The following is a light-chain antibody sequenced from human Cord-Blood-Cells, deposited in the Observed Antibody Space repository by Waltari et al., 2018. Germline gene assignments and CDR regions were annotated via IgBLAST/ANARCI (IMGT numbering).Light chain of an antibody. V-gene: IGLV2-23*02. CDR2: EVS. CDR1: SSDVGSHNL. CDR3: CSYAGSNTFVV. J-gene: IGLJ2*01. Sequence: QSALTQPASASGSPGQSLTISCTGTSSDVGSHNLVSCYQQHPGKAPKLMIYEVSKRPSGVSNRFSGSKSGNTASLTISGLQAEDEADYYCCSYAGSNTFVVFGGGTKLTVL.